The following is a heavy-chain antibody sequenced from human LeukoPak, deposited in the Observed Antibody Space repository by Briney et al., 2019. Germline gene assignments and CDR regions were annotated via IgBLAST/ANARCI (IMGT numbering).Heavy chain of an antibody. J-gene: IGHJ6*03. CDR2: IYTSGST. V-gene: IGHV4-4*07. CDR3: ARSMYYYDSSGYPHYYYYMDV. D-gene: IGHD3-22*01. Sequence: SETLSLTCTVSGGSISSYYWSWIRQPAGKGLEWIGRIYTSGSTNYNPSLKSRVTMSVDTSKNQFSLKLSSVTAADTAVYYCARSMYYYDSSGYPHYYYYMDVWGKGTTVTVSS. CDR1: GGSISSYY.